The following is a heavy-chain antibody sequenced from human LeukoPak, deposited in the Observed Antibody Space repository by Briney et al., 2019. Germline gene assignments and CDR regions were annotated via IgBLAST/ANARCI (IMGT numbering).Heavy chain of an antibody. Sequence: ASVKVSCKASGYTFTGYYMHWVRQAPGQGLEWMGWINPNSGGTNYAQKFQGRVTMTRDTSISTAYMELSSLRSEDTAVYYCARDGDYYGSGYFDYWGQGTLVTVSS. V-gene: IGHV1-2*02. CDR3: ARDGDYYGSGYFDY. J-gene: IGHJ4*02. D-gene: IGHD3-10*01. CDR2: INPNSGGT. CDR1: GYTFTGYY.